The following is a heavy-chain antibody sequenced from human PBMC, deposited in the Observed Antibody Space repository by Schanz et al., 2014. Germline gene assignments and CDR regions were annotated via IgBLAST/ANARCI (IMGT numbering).Heavy chain of an antibody. CDR2: ISDSSSYI. Sequence: QVQLVESGGGLVKPGGSLRLSCAASGFRFRDYYMSWIRQAPGKGLEWVSSISDSSSYIYYADSVKGRFTISRDNAKNSLYLQMSSLRAEDTAVYYCARDRVQYSSGWYSDSWGQGTLVTVSS. V-gene: IGHV3-11*06. CDR1: GFRFRDYY. CDR3: ARDRVQYSSGWYSDS. D-gene: IGHD6-19*01. J-gene: IGHJ4*02.